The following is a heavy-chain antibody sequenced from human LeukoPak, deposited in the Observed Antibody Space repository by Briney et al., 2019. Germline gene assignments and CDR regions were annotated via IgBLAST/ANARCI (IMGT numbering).Heavy chain of an antibody. Sequence: SETLSLTCTVSGGSISSYYWSWIRQPPGKGLEWIGYIYYSGSTNYNPSLESRVTISVDTSKNQFSLKLSSVTAADTAVYYCARGISSGWDLYFDYWGQGTLVTVSS. J-gene: IGHJ4*02. CDR1: GGSISSYY. V-gene: IGHV4-59*01. CDR3: ARGISSGWDLYFDY. CDR2: IYYSGST. D-gene: IGHD6-19*01.